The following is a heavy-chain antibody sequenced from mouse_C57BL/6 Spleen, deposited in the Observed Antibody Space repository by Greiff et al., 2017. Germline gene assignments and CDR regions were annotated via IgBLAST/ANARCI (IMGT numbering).Heavy chain of an antibody. CDR1: GYTFTSYD. D-gene: IGHD1-1*01. V-gene: IGHV1-85*01. J-gene: IGHJ1*03. CDR2: IYPRDGST. CDR3: ARAFGTTVATTGYFDV. Sequence: QVQLQQSGPELVKPGASVKLSCKASGYTFTSYDINWVKQRPGQGLEWIGWIYPRDGSTKYNEKFKGKATLTVDTSSSTAYMELHSLTSEDSAVYFCARAFGTTVATTGYFDVWGTGTTVTVSS.